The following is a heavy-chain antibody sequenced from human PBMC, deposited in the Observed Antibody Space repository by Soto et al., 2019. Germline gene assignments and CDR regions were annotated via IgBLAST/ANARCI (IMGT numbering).Heavy chain of an antibody. V-gene: IGHV4-31*03. J-gene: IGHJ5*02. CDR3: ARDRAAAGWFDP. D-gene: IGHD6-13*01. CDR1: CGSISSGGYY. CDR2: IYYSGST. Sequence: KPSETLSLTCTVSCGSISSGGYYWSWIRQHPGKGLEWIGYIYYSGSTYYNPSLKSRVTISVDTSKNQFSLKLSSVTAADTAVYYCARDRAAAGWFDPWGQGTLVTVSS.